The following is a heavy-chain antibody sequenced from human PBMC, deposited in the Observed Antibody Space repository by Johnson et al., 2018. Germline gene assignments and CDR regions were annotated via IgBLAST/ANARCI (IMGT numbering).Heavy chain of an antibody. D-gene: IGHD1-26*01. CDR2: INSDGNST. Sequence: EVQLLETGGGLVQPGGSLRLSCAASGFTFSSYWMHWVRQAPGKGLVWVSRINSDGNSTSYADSVKGRFTISRDNAKNTLFLQMNSLRAEDTAVYYCARDSDGEWELLPGAFDIWGQGTMVTVSS. CDR3: ARDSDGEWELLPGAFDI. CDR1: GFTFSSYW. J-gene: IGHJ3*02. V-gene: IGHV3-74*01.